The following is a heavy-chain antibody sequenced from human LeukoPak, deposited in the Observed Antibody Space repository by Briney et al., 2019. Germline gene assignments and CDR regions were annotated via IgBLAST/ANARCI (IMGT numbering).Heavy chain of an antibody. J-gene: IGHJ4*02. CDR1: GFTFSNYC. CDR2: ISSDGSST. V-gene: IGHV3-74*01. D-gene: IGHD3/OR15-3a*01. Sequence: QTGGSLRLSCAVSGFTFSNYCMHWVRQAPGKGLVWVSCISSDGSSTSYADSVKGRFSISRDNAKNTLYLHMNSLRAEDTALYYCARPMISVMSLGADFWGQGSLVTVSS. CDR3: ARPMISVMSLGADF.